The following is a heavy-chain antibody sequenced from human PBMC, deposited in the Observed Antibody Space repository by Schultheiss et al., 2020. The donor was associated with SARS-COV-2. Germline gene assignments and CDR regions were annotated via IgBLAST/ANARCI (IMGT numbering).Heavy chain of an antibody. CDR3: ATLWGGNYDYVWGSYRSTPPDAFDI. CDR2: ISYDGSNK. Sequence: GGSLRLSCAASGFTFSSYAMHWVRQAPGKGLEWVAVISYDGSNKYYADSVKGRFTISRDNSKNTLYLQMNSLRAEDTAVYYCATLWGGNYDYVWGSYRSTPPDAFDIWGQGTMVTVSS. V-gene: IGHV3-30*04. CDR1: GFTFSSYA. D-gene: IGHD3-16*02. J-gene: IGHJ3*02.